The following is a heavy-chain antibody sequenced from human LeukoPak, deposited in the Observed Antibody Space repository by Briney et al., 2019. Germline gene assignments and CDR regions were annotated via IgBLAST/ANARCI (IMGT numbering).Heavy chain of an antibody. Sequence: SETLSLTCTVSGGSISSGSYYWSWIRQPAGKGLEWIGRIYTSGSTNYNPSLKSRVTISVDASKNQFSLKLSSVTAADTAVYYCARDSRYYYDSSGYYTLDYWGQGTLVTVSS. J-gene: IGHJ4*02. D-gene: IGHD3-22*01. CDR2: IYTSGST. CDR3: ARDSRYYYDSSGYYTLDY. V-gene: IGHV4-61*02. CDR1: GGSISSGSYY.